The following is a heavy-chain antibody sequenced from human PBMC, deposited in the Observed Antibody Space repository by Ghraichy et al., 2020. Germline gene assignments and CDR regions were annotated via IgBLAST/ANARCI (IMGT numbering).Heavy chain of an antibody. Sequence: GGSLRLSCAASGFTFSSYAMSWVRQAPGKGLEWVSAISGSGGSTYYADSVKGRFTISRDNSKNTLYLQMNSLRAEDTAVYYCAKDLRWSIATPKATAHAFDIWGQGTMVTVSS. CDR1: GFTFSSYA. D-gene: IGHD6-6*01. J-gene: IGHJ3*02. CDR2: ISGSGGST. V-gene: IGHV3-23*01. CDR3: AKDLRWSIATPKATAHAFDI.